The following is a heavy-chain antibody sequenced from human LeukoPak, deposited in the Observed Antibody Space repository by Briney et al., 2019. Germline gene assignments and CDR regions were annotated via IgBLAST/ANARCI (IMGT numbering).Heavy chain of an antibody. CDR2: VSGSGGST. CDR3: AKDLRYDSSGYYHLFHY. J-gene: IGHJ4*02. CDR1: GVTFSSYA. D-gene: IGHD3-22*01. V-gene: IGHV3-23*01. Sequence: GGSLRLSCAASGVTFSSYAMSWVRQAPGKGREWVSAVSGSGGSTYYGDSVEGGFTISRDNSEKTLYLQMNSLRADDTAVYYCAKDLRYDSSGYYHLFHYWGQGTLLTVSS.